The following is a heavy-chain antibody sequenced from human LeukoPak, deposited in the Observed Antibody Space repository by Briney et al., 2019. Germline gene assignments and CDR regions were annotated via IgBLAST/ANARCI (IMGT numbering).Heavy chain of an antibody. V-gene: IGHV3-30-3*01. Sequence: GGSLRLSCAASGFAFSRYAMNWVRQAPGKGLEGVAVISYDGSNKYYADSVKGRFTISRDNSKNTLHLQMNSLRAEDTAVYYCARNIGYCSGGGCYSDGFDIWGQGTMVTVSS. CDR2: ISYDGSNK. J-gene: IGHJ3*02. D-gene: IGHD2-15*01. CDR3: ARNIGYCSGGGCYSDGFDI. CDR1: GFAFSRYA.